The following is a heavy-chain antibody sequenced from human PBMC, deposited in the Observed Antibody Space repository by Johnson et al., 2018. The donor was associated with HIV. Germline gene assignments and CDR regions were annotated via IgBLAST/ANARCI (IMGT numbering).Heavy chain of an antibody. CDR3: AKRVPSKQLVDAFDI. D-gene: IGHD6-6*01. CDR1: GFTFSSYG. Sequence: QVQLVESGGGVVQPGRSLRLSCAASGFTFSSYGMHWVRQAPGKGLEWVAVISYDGSNKYYADSVKGRFTISRDNSKNTLYLQMNSLRAEDTAVYYVAKRVPSKQLVDAFDIWGQGTMVTVSS. J-gene: IGHJ3*02. CDR2: ISYDGSNK. V-gene: IGHV3-30*18.